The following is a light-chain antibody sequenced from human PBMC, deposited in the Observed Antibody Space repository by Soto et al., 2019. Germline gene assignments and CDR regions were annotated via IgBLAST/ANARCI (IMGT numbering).Light chain of an antibody. Sequence: IQMAQSPCSLSASEGDRVTITCRASQGISNYLAWYQQKPGKVPKLLIYAASTLQSGVPSRFSGSGSGTDFTLTISSLQPEDVATYYCQKYNRAASITFGQGSRLEI. J-gene: IGKJ5*01. V-gene: IGKV1-27*01. CDR2: AAS. CDR1: QGISNY. CDR3: QKYNRAASIT.